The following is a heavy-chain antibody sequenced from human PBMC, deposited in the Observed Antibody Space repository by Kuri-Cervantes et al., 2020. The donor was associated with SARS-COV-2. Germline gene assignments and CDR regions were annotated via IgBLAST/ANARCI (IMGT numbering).Heavy chain of an antibody. CDR3: ARVRLCFDY. V-gene: IGHV4-59*05. CDR2: IYYSGST. CDR1: GGSISSYY. J-gene: IGHJ4*02. D-gene: IGHD3-16*01. Sequence: GSLRLSCTVSGGSISSYYWSWIRQPPGKGLEWIGSIYYSGSTYYNPSLKSRVTISVDTSKNQFSLKLSSVTAADTAVYYCARVRLCFDYWGQGTLVTVSS.